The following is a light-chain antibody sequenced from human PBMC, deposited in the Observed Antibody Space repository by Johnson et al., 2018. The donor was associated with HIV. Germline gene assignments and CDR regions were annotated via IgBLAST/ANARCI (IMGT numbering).Light chain of an antibody. CDR2: DTD. J-gene: IGLJ1*01. V-gene: IGLV1-51*01. Sequence: QSVLTQPPSVSAAPGQKVTISCSGSSSNIGNNYVSWYQQLPGTAPKLLIYDTDKRPSGIPDRFPGPKTCTSAPLGLRGLQTGDEAAYYCGTWANSLSAGFFGSGTKVTVL. CDR1: SSNIGNNY. CDR3: GTWANSLSAGF.